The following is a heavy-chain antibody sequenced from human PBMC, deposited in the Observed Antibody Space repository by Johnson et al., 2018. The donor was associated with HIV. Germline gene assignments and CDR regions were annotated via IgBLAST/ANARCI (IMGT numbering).Heavy chain of an antibody. CDR3: ARDPSNSRGWLGDAFDI. V-gene: IGHV3-30-3*01. CDR1: GFTFSSYA. Sequence: QVQLVESGGGVVQPGRSLRLSFAASGFTFSSYAMHWVRQAPGKGLEWVLVISSVGSNAYYADSVTGRFTLSSDNSKNTLFLQMNTLRAEDTAVYYCARDPSNSRGWLGDAFDIWGQGTMVTVSS. CDR2: ISSVGSNA. D-gene: IGHD2/OR15-2a*01. J-gene: IGHJ3*02.